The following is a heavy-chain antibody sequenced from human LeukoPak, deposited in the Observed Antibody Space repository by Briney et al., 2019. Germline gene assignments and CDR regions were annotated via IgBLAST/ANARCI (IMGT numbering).Heavy chain of an antibody. Sequence: PGGSLRLSCAASGFTFSSYGMSWVRQAPGKGLEWVSAISGSGGSTYYADSVKGRFTISRDNSKNTLYLQMNSLRAEDTAVYYCARDRRQYYYDSSGFFWGQGTLVSVSS. CDR1: GFTFSSYG. J-gene: IGHJ4*02. D-gene: IGHD3-22*01. CDR2: ISGSGGST. CDR3: ARDRRQYYYDSSGFF. V-gene: IGHV3-23*01.